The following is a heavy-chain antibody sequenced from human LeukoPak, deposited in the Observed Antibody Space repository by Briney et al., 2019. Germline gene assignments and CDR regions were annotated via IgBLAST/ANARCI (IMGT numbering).Heavy chain of an antibody. CDR1: GFTLSDYW. CDR2: INSDGSRI. CDR3: ARAPQIGFSGFDKNY. Sequence: GGSLRLSCAASGFTLSDYWMHWVRQAPGKGLVWVSRINSDGSRIIYADSVKGRFTISRDNAKNTVYLQMNSLRANDTAVYFCARAPQIGFSGFDKNYWGQGTLVTVSS. D-gene: IGHD5-12*01. V-gene: IGHV3-74*01. J-gene: IGHJ4*02.